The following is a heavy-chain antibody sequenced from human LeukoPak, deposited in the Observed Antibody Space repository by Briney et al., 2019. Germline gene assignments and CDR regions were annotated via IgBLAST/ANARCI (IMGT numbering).Heavy chain of an antibody. CDR3: ARVGGFYDILTGYYPVGYYGMDV. J-gene: IGHJ6*02. V-gene: IGHV1-2*02. CDR1: GYTFTGYY. Sequence: ASVKVSCKASGYTFTGYYMHWVRQAPGQGLEWMGWINPNSGGTNYAQKLQGRVTMTRDTSISTAYMELSRLRSDDTAVYYCARVGGFYDILTGYYPVGYYGMDVWGQGTTVTVSS. D-gene: IGHD3-9*01. CDR2: INPNSGGT.